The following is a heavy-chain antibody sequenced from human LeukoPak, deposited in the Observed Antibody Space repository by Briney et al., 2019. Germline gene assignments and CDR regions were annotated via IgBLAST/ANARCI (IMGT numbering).Heavy chain of an antibody. Sequence: SETLSLTCTVSGYSISSGYYWGWIRQPPGKGLEWIGSIYYSGSTYYNPSLKSRVTISVDTSKNQFSLKLSSVTAADTAVYYCAREAGGFGELLSYFDYWGQGTLVTVSS. J-gene: IGHJ4*02. CDR1: GYSISSGYY. CDR3: AREAGGFGELLSYFDY. D-gene: IGHD3-10*01. V-gene: IGHV4-38-2*02. CDR2: IYYSGST.